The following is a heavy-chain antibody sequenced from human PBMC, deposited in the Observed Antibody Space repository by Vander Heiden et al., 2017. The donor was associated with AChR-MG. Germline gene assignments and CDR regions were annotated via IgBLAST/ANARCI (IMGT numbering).Heavy chain of an antibody. Sequence: QVQLQQWGAGLLKPSETLSLTCAVSGGSFSGYYWSWIRQPPGKGLEWIGEINHSGSTNYNPSLKSRVTISVDTSKNQFSLKLSSVTAADTAVYYCAGGDYGDFQYYFDYWGQGTLVTVSS. D-gene: IGHD4-17*01. CDR1: GGSFSGYY. J-gene: IGHJ4*02. CDR3: AGGDYGDFQYYFDY. V-gene: IGHV4-34*01. CDR2: INHSGST.